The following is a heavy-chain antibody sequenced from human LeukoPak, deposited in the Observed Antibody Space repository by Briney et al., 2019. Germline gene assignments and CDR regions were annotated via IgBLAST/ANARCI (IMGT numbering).Heavy chain of an antibody. Sequence: GGSLRLSCATSSCTCSNYAMIGFRQAPGKGLEWVSTISGIGGSTYYADSVEGRFTISRDNSNNTRDLQMNSRRAEYAPAQYCAKDSRADRSGYYYEGDFDCRGQGTLVSVSS. V-gene: IGHV3-23*01. D-gene: IGHD3-22*01. CDR1: SCTCSNYA. J-gene: IGHJ4*02. CDR3: AKDSRADRSGYYYEGDFDC. CDR2: ISGIGGST.